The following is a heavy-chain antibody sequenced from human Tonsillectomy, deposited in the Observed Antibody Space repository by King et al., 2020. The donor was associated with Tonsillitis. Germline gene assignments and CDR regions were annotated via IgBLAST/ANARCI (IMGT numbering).Heavy chain of an antibody. J-gene: IGHJ4*02. CDR3: AKGPQMLTGNTKLPFDY. CDR2: IRYDGSNK. V-gene: IGHV3-30*02. D-gene: IGHD3-16*01. Sequence: VQLVESGGGVVQPGGSLRLSCVPSGFTFRDYGMHWVRQAPGKGLEWVTFIRYDGSNKFYADSVKGRFTVSRDNSKNTLYLQMNSLTTEDTAVYYCAKGPQMLTGNTKLPFDYGGQGTRVTVSS. CDR1: GFTFRDYG.